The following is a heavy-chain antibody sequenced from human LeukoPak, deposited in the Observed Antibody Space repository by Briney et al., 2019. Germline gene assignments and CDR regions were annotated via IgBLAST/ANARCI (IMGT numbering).Heavy chain of an antibody. CDR2: IYYSGST. D-gene: IGHD5-24*01. Sequence: SETLSLTCTVSGGSISSYYWSWIRQPPGKGLEWIGYIYYSGSTNYNPSLKSRVTISVDTSKNQFSLKLSSVTAADTAVYYCARAEGWLQSDYYYGMDVWGQGTTVTVSS. CDR3: ARAEGWLQSDYYYGMDV. CDR1: GGSISSYY. V-gene: IGHV4-59*01. J-gene: IGHJ6*02.